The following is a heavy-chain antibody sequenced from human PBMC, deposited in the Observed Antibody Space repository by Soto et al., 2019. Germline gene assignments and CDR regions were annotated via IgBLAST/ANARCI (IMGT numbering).Heavy chain of an antibody. J-gene: IGHJ6*03. V-gene: IGHV4-59*08. CDR2: IYYSGST. Sequence: SETLSLTCTVSGGSISSYYWSWIRQPPGKGLEWIGYIYYSGSTNYNPSLKSRVTISVDTSKNQFSLKLSSVTAADTAVYYCARQRPDIAAAGYYYYYYMDVWGKGTTVTVSS. D-gene: IGHD6-13*01. CDR1: GGSISSYY. CDR3: ARQRPDIAAAGYYYYYYMDV.